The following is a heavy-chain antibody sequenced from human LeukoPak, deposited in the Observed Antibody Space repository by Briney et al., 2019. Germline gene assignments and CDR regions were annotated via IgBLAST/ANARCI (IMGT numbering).Heavy chain of an antibody. CDR3: ARYLAAPYDAFHI. D-gene: IGHD6-6*01. V-gene: IGHV1-2*02. Sequence: ASVKVSCKASGYTFTGYYIHWVRQAPGQGLEWMGWINANSGGTNYAQKFQGRVTMTRDTSVSTAYMELSRLGSDDTAVYYCARYLAAPYDAFHIWGQAAMVTVRS. CDR2: INANSGGT. CDR1: GYTFTGYY. J-gene: IGHJ3*02.